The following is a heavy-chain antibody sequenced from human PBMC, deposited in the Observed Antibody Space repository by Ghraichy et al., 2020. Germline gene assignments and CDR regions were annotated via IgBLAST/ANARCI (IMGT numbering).Heavy chain of an antibody. CDR1: GASFSAYD. V-gene: IGHV4-34*01. J-gene: IGHJ4*02. CDR2: IHQSGST. D-gene: IGHD6-19*01. CDR3: ARHGGWYQDY. Sequence: LSLTCAVNGASFSAYDWSWIRQPPGKGLEWIGQIHQSGSTNFNPSLESRVTISGDTSRNQFSLRLISVTAADTAVYYCARHGGWYQDYWGQGTLATVSS.